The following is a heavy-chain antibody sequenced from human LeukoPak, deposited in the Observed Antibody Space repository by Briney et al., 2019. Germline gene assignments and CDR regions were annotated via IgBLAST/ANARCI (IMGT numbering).Heavy chain of an antibody. CDR1: GGSFSGYY. J-gene: IGHJ6*03. CDR3: ARVMQQQLGGPYYYYYYYMDV. D-gene: IGHD6-13*01. V-gene: IGHV4-34*01. Sequence: PSETLSLTCAVYGGSFSGYYWSWIRQPPGKGLEWIGEINHSGSTNYNPSLKSRVTISVDTSKNQFSLKLSSVTAADTAVYYCARVMQQQLGGPYYYYYYYMDVWGKGTTVIVSS. CDR2: INHSGST.